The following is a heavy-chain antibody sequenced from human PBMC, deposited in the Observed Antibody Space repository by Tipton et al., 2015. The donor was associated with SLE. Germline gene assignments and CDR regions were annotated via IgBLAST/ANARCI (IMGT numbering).Heavy chain of an antibody. Sequence: QLVQSGAEVKKPGASVKVSCKASGYTFTNYVISWVRQAPGQGLEWMGRINPNSGGTNYAQKFQGRVTMTRDTSISTAYMELSRLRSGDTAVYYCARLSNSEAFDIWGQGTMVTVSS. CDR2: INPNSGGT. J-gene: IGHJ3*02. D-gene: IGHD6-13*01. V-gene: IGHV1-2*06. CDR3: ARLSNSEAFDI. CDR1: GYTFTNYV.